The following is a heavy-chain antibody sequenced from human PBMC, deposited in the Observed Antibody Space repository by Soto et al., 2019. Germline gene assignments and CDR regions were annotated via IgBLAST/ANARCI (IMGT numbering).Heavy chain of an antibody. Sequence: GESLKISCKGSGYSFTSYWISWVRQMPGKGLEWMGRIDPSDSYTNYSPSFQGHVTISADKSVSTAYLQWSSLKASDTAMYYCARRYIVATFDYGMDVWGQGTTVTVSS. CDR3: ARRYIVATFDYGMDV. CDR2: IDPSDSYT. V-gene: IGHV5-10-1*01. J-gene: IGHJ6*02. CDR1: GYSFTSYW. D-gene: IGHD5-12*01.